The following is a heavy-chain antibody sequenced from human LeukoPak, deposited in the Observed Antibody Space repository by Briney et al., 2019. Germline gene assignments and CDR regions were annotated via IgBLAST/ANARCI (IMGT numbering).Heavy chain of an antibody. CDR1: GVSITSHY. CDR3: ARAGYSSGWTPGDYYYYYYMDV. Sequence: PSETLSLTCTVSGVSITSHYWNWIRQPPGKELEWIGYTSYSGSTNYNPSLKSRVTISVDTSKNQFSLKLSSMTAADTAVYYCARAGYSSGWTPGDYYYYYYMDVWGKGTTVTVSS. CDR2: TSYSGST. D-gene: IGHD6-19*01. J-gene: IGHJ6*03. V-gene: IGHV4-59*11.